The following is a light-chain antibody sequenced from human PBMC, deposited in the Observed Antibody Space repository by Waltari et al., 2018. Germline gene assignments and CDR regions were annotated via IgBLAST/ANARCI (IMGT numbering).Light chain of an antibody. Sequence: SYELTQPPSVSVSPGQTARITCSGDALPKQYAYWYQQKPGQAPVLVNDKDSGRPSGIPERFAGSSSGTTVTLTISGVQAEDEADYYCQSADSSGTYVFGSGTKVTVL. CDR2: KDS. J-gene: IGLJ6*01. CDR1: ALPKQY. CDR3: QSADSSGTYV. V-gene: IGLV3-25*03.